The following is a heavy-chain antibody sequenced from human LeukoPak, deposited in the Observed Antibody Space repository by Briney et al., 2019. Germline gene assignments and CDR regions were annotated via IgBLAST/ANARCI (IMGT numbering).Heavy chain of an antibody. J-gene: IGHJ4*02. Sequence: PGGCLRLSCAASGFTFSSYEMNWVRQAPGKGLEWVSYISSSGSTIYYADSVKGPFTVSRDNSKNSLYLQMNSLRAEDTAVYYCATNSGSSGTPQYWGQGTLVTVSS. V-gene: IGHV3-48*03. D-gene: IGHD1-26*01. CDR1: GFTFSSYE. CDR3: ATNSGSSGTPQY. CDR2: ISSSGSTI.